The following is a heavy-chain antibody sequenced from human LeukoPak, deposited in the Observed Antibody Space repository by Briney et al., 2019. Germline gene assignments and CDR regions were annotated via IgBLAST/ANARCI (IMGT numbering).Heavy chain of an antibody. CDR2: INAGNGNT. CDR3: ARDRQYSYGSGSYYNYYYGMDV. D-gene: IGHD3-10*01. J-gene: IGHJ6*04. CDR1: GYTFTSYA. V-gene: IGHV1-3*01. Sequence: GASVKVSCKASGYTFTSYARHWVRQAPGQRLEWMGWINAGNGNTKYSQKFQGRVTITRDTSASTAYMELSSLRSEDTAVYYCARDRQYSYGSGSYYNYYYGMDVWGKGTTVTVSS.